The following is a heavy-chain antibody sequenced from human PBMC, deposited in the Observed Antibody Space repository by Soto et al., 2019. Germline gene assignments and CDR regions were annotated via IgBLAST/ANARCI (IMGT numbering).Heavy chain of an antibody. Sequence: QVQLVQSGAEVKKPGASVKVSCKASGYTFTSYGISWVRQAPGQGLEWMGWISAYNGNTNYAQKLQGRATMTTDTSTSTAYMELGSLSPDDPAVYYVASYLPPRDGRYFDWLFPTNYGMDFWGQGTTVTVSS. J-gene: IGHJ6*02. CDR1: GYTFTSYG. CDR3: ASYLPPRDGRYFDWLFPTNYGMDF. V-gene: IGHV1-18*01. D-gene: IGHD3-9*01. CDR2: ISAYNGNT.